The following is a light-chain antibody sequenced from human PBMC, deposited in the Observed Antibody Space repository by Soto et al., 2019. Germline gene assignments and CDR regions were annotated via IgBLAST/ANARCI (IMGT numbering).Light chain of an antibody. V-gene: IGKV3-15*01. CDR2: GAS. Sequence: EIVMTQSPATLSVSPGETVTLSCRASQSVRTNLAWYQHKPGQSPRLLIYGASKRATGFPARFSGSGSGTEFTLTISSLQSEDFAVYYCQQYNDNWPTFGQGTKVEI. CDR3: QQYNDNWPT. CDR1: QSVRTN. J-gene: IGKJ1*01.